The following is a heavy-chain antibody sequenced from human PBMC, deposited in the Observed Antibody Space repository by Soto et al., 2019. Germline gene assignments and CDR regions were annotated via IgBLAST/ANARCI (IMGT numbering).Heavy chain of an antibody. D-gene: IGHD4-17*01. CDR1: GFSLSTNGVG. V-gene: IGHV2-5*02. J-gene: IGHJ5*02. CDR2: IYWDDDK. Sequence: QITLKESGPPLVKPTQTLTLTCTFSGFSLSTNGVGVGWIRQPPGKALEWLALIYWDDDKRYRPSLKSRLTITKDTSKNQVVLTMTNMDPVDTATYYCAHRYGDYRFDPWGQGTLVTVSS. CDR3: AHRYGDYRFDP.